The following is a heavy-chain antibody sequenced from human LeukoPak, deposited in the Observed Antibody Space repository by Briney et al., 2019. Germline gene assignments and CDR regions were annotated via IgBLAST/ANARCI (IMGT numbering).Heavy chain of an antibody. CDR3: AKDEWELLSFDY. V-gene: IGHV3-23*01. D-gene: IGHD1-26*01. Sequence: TGGSLRLSCAASGFTFSSYAMSWVRQAPGKGLEWVSAISGSGGSTYYADSVKGRFTISRDNSKNTLYLQMNSLRAEDTAVYYRAKDEWELLSFDYWGQGTLVTVSS. J-gene: IGHJ4*02. CDR1: GFTFSSYA. CDR2: ISGSGGST.